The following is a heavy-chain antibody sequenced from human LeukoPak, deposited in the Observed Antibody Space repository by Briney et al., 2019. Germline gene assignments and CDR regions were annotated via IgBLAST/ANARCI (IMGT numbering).Heavy chain of an antibody. D-gene: IGHD6-13*01. CDR2: IYYSGNS. Sequence: SETLSLTCTVSGDSITSYFWSWIRQPPGQGLEWIGFIYYSGNSNYHPSLGSRVTMSVDTPKNQFSLNLRSVTAADAAVYYCARAGSWHNANFDYWGQGILVTVSS. V-gene: IGHV4-59*01. J-gene: IGHJ4*02. CDR3: ARAGSWHNANFDY. CDR1: GDSITSYF.